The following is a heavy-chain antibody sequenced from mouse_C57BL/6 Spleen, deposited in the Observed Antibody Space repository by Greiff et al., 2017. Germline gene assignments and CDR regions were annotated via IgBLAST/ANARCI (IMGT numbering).Heavy chain of an antibody. V-gene: IGHV1-69*01. CDR3: AKGSYYFDY. J-gene: IGHJ2*01. CDR2: IDPSDSYT. Sequence: QVQLQQPGAELVMPGASVKLSCKASGYTFNSYWMHWVKQRPGQGREWIGEIDPSDSYTNYNQKFKGKSTLTVDKSSSTAYMQLSSLTSEDSAVYYCAKGSYYFDYWGQGTTLTVSS. CDR1: GYTFNSYW. D-gene: IGHD1-1*02.